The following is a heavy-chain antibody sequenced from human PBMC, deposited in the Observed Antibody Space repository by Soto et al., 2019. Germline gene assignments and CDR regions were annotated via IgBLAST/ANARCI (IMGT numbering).Heavy chain of an antibody. CDR3: TTVVATILGYYYYGMDV. Sequence: QSGGSLRLSCAASGFTFSGSAMHWVRQASGKGLEWVGRIRSKANSYATAYAASVKGRFTISRDDSKNTAYLQMNSLKTEDTAVYYCTTVVATILGYYYYGMDVWGQGTTVTVSS. D-gene: IGHD5-12*01. CDR2: IRSKANSYAT. CDR1: GFTFSGSA. J-gene: IGHJ6*02. V-gene: IGHV3-73*01.